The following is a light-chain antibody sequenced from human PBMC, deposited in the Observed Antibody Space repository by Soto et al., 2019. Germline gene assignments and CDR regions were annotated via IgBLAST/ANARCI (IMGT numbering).Light chain of an antibody. V-gene: IGKV3-15*01. CDR3: QQYNNWTPWT. CDR2: GAS. Sequence: DIVFTQSPATLSLSPGERAPLSCMASQSVSSSYLAWYQQKPGQAPRLLIYGASTRATGIPPRFSGSGSGTEFTLNISSLQPEDFAVYYCQQYNNWTPWTFGQGTKVDI. CDR1: QSVSSSY. J-gene: IGKJ1*01.